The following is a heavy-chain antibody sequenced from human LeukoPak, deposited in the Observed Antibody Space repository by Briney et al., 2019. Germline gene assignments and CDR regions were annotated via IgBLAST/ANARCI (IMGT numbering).Heavy chain of an antibody. CDR2: ISYDGTNK. J-gene: IGHJ4*02. Sequence: GGSLRLSCVASAGFSFSGYAMHWVRQAPGKGPEWVAEISYDGTNKNYADSVKDRFTISRDNSDDTLYLQMNSLRTDETALYYCARDGWIQVSRTKFDSWGQGTLVTVSS. CDR3: ARDGWIQVSRTKFDS. D-gene: IGHD5-18*01. CDR1: AGFSFSGYA. V-gene: IGHV3-30-3*01.